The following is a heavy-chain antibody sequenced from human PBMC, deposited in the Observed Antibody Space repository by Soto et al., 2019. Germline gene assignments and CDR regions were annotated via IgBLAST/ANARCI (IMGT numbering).Heavy chain of an antibody. CDR2: IYYSGST. Sequence: QVQLQESGPGLVKPSETLSLTCTVSGGSISSYYWSWIRQPPGKGLEWMGYIYYSGSTNYNPSLKSGITTSVATSKNQFSLNRSSVTDADTAVYYCESLTRVPSSWGQGTLVTVSS. J-gene: IGHJ4*02. CDR3: ESLTRVPSS. D-gene: IGHD1-1*01. CDR1: GGSISSYY. V-gene: IGHV4-59*01.